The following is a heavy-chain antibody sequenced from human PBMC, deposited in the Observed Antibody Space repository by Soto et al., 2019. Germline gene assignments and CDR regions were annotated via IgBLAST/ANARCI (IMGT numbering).Heavy chain of an antibody. D-gene: IGHD3-22*01. CDR2: IHPSDSQT. CDR1: EYSFAGYW. CDR3: ARQIYDSDTGPNFQYYFDS. J-gene: IGHJ4*02. V-gene: IGHV5-10-1*01. Sequence: GESLKISCTGSEYSFAGYWITWVREKPGKGLEWMGRIHPSDSQTYYSPSFRGHVTTSVTKSITTVFLQWSSLRASDTAMYYCARQIYDSDTGPNFQYYFDSWGQGTPVTVSS.